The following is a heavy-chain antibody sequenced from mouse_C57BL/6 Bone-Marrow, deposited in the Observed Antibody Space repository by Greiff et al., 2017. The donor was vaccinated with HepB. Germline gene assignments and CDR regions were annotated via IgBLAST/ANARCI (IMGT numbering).Heavy chain of an antibody. V-gene: IGHV1-76*01. CDR3: ARHRYYAMDY. Sequence: QVQLQQSGAELVRPGASVKLSCKASGYTFTDYYINWVKQRPGQGLEWIARIYPGSGNTYYNEKFKGKATLTAEKSSSTAYMQLSSLTSEDSAVYFCARHRYYAMDYWGQGTSVTVSS. CDR1: GYTFTDYY. CDR2: IYPGSGNT. J-gene: IGHJ4*01.